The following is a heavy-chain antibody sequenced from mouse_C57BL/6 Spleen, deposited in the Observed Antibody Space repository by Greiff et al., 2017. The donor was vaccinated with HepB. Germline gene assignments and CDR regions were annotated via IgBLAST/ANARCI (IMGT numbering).Heavy chain of an antibody. CDR1: GFTFSDAW. V-gene: IGHV6-6*01. D-gene: IGHD1-1*01. CDR3: TRGHYYGSIYYAMDY. Sequence: EVKVEESGGGLVQPGGSMKLSCAASGFTFSDAWMDWVRQSPEKGLEWVAEIRNKANNHATYYAESVKGRFTISRDDSKSSVYLQMNSLRAEDTGIYYCTRGHYYGSIYYAMDYWGQGTSVTVSS. CDR2: IRNKANNHAT. J-gene: IGHJ4*01.